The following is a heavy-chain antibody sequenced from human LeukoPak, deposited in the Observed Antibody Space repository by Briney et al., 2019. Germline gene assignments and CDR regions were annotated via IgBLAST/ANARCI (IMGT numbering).Heavy chain of an antibody. CDR1: GGSFSGCY. CDR3: ANRIAGGYFDY. Sequence: SETLSLTCAVYGGSFSGCYWSWIRQPPGKGLEWIGEINHSGSTNYNPSLKSRVTISVDTSKNQFSLKLSSVTAADTAVYYCANRIAGGYFDYWGQGTLVTVSS. J-gene: IGHJ4*02. V-gene: IGHV4-34*01. D-gene: IGHD6-13*01. CDR2: INHSGST.